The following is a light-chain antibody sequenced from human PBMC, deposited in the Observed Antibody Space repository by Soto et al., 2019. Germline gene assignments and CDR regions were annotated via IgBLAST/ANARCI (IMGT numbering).Light chain of an antibody. CDR1: STDVGYYNY. V-gene: IGLV2-14*01. J-gene: IGLJ1*01. CDR2: DVT. CDR3: ISLTTSGTHA. Sequence: QSALTQPASVSGSPGQSITISCTGTSTDVGYYNYVSWFQKHPDTAPKLIISDVTDRPSGVSNRFSGSKSGNTASLTISGLQAEDEAHYYCISLTTSGTHAFGTGTKVTVL.